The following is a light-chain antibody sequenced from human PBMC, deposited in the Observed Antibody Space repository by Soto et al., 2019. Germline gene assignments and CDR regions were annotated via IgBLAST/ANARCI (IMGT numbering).Light chain of an antibody. CDR1: ESVSSNY. CDR2: GAS. Sequence: EIVLTQSPGTLSLSPGERATLSCRATESVSSNYLAWYQQKPGQAPRVLIYGASIRATGIPDRFSGSGSGTEFTLTISSLQSEDFGVYYCQQYNNWWTFGQGTKVDIK. CDR3: QQYNNWWT. J-gene: IGKJ1*01. V-gene: IGKV3D-15*01.